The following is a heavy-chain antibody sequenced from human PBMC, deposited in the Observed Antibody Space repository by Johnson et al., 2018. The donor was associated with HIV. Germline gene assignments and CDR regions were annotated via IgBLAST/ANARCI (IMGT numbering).Heavy chain of an antibody. CDR2: ISYDGNNK. CDR1: GFTFSSYA. Sequence: QVQLVESGGGVVQPGRSLRLSCAASGFTFSSYAMHWVRQAPGTGLEWVAIISYDGNNKYYSASVKGRFTISRDNSKNTLYLQMNSLKPEDTAVYYCARVPFPRPTSPNYINDAFDIWGQGTLVAVSS. D-gene: IGHD4-11*01. J-gene: IGHJ3*02. V-gene: IGHV3-30-3*01. CDR3: ARVPFPRPTSPNYINDAFDI.